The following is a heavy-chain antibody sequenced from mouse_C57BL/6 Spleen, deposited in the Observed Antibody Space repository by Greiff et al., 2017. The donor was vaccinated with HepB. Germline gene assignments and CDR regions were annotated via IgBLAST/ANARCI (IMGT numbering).Heavy chain of an antibody. Sequence: VQLQQPGAELVRPGSSVKLSCKASGYTFTSYWMHWVKQRPIQGLEWIGNIDPSDSETHYNQKFTDKATLTVDKSSSTAYMQISSLTSEDSAVYYCARENYGNPYFDYWGQGTTLTVSS. CDR2: IDPSDSET. J-gene: IGHJ2*01. CDR1: GYTFTSYW. D-gene: IGHD2-1*01. V-gene: IGHV1-52*01. CDR3: ARENYGNPYFDY.